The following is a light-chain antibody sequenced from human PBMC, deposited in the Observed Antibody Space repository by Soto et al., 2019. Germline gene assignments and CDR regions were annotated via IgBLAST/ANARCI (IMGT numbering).Light chain of an antibody. CDR2: WGS. CDR3: HQYYTLPLT. J-gene: IGKJ4*01. V-gene: IGKV4-1*01. Sequence: DIVMTQSPDSLAVSLGERATINCKSSQTVLDSSNNKNYLAWYQQKPGQPLKKIIHWGSVRYYGVSDRFSGSGSATDFTLTISSLQVEDVAVYYCHQYYTLPLTFGGGTKVDIK. CDR1: QTVLDSSNNKNY.